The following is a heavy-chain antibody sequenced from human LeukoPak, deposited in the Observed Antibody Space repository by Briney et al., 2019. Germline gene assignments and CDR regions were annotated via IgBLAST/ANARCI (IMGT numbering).Heavy chain of an antibody. CDR3: ARDKAGSPRSFDP. CDR2: IWYDGSNK. Sequence: GGSLRLSCAASGFTFSSYGMHWVRQAPGKGLEWVAVIWYDGSNKYYADSVKGRFTISRDNSKNTLYLQMNSLRAEDTAVYYCARDKAGSPRSFDPWGQGTLVTVSS. CDR1: GFTFSSYG. J-gene: IGHJ5*02. V-gene: IGHV3-33*01. D-gene: IGHD2-15*01.